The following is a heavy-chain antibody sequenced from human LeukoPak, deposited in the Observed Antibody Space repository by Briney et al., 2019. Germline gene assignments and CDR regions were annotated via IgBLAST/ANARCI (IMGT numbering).Heavy chain of an antibody. CDR2: IYYSGST. V-gene: IGHV4-39*07. Sequence: PSETLSLTCTVSGGSINSSSYYWGWIRQPPGKGLEWIGSIYYSGSTYYNPSLKSRVTISVDTSKNQFSLKLSSVTAADTAVYYCARGGGLRYFDWLLDYWGQGTLVTVSS. CDR3: ARGGGLRYFDWLLDY. J-gene: IGHJ4*02. CDR1: GGSINSSSYY. D-gene: IGHD3-9*01.